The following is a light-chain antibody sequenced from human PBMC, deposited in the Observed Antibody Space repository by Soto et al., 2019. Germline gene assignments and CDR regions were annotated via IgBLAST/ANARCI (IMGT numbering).Light chain of an antibody. Sequence: DIQMTQSPSTLSASVGDRVTITCRASQSISTWLAWYQQKPGKAPNLLIHDASYLESGVPSRFSGSGSGTEFTLLISSLQPDDSATYYCQQYNSYSWTFGQGTKVDIK. V-gene: IGKV1-5*01. J-gene: IGKJ1*01. CDR1: QSISTW. CDR2: DAS. CDR3: QQYNSYSWT.